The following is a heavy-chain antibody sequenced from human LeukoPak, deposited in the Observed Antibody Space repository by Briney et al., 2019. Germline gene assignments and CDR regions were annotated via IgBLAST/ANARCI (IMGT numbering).Heavy chain of an antibody. CDR3: AIAPYCSSTSCPNWFDP. J-gene: IGHJ5*02. CDR2: INPNSGGT. CDR1: GYTFTGYY. D-gene: IGHD2-2*01. V-gene: IGHV1-2*02. Sequence: ASVKVSCKASGYTFTGYYMHWVRQAPGQGLEWMGWINPNSGGTNYAQKFQGRVTMTRDTSISTAYMELSRLRSDDTAGYYCAIAPYCSSTSCPNWFDPWGQGTLVTVSS.